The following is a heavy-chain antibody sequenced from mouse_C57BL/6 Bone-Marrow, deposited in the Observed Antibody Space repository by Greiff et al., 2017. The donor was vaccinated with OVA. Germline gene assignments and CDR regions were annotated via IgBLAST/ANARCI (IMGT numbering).Heavy chain of an antibody. CDR1: GYNFPSYW. J-gene: IGHJ1*03. CDR3: AIWDYYGSRRYFDV. CDR2: IHPNSGST. V-gene: IGHV1-64*01. Sequence: QVQLQQPGAELVKPGASVKLSCKASGYNFPSYWMHWVKQRPGQGLEWIGMIHPNSGSTNYNEKFKSKATLTVDKSSSTAYMQISSLTSEDSAVYYCAIWDYYGSRRYFDVWGTGTTVTVSS. D-gene: IGHD1-1*01.